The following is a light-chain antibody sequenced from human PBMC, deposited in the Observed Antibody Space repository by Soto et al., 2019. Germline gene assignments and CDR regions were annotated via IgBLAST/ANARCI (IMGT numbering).Light chain of an antibody. CDR1: QSVSSN. V-gene: IGKV3-15*01. CDR2: GAS. Sequence: EIVMTQSPATLSVSPGERATLSWMASQSVSSNLAWYQQKPGQAPRLLIYGASTRATGIPARFSGSGSGTEFTLTISSLQSEDFAVYYCQQYNNWPRTFGQGTKVDIK. J-gene: IGKJ1*01. CDR3: QQYNNWPRT.